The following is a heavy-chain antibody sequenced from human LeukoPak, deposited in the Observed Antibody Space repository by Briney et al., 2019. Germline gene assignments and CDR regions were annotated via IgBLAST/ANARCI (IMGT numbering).Heavy chain of an antibody. J-gene: IGHJ6*04. V-gene: IGHV4-39*01. CDR1: GGSFSGYY. Sequence: PSETLSLTCAVYGGSFSGYYWGWIRQPPGKGLEWIGSIYYSGSTYYNPSLKSRVTISVDTSKNQFSLKLSSVTAADTAVYYCARLQADVVVPAAPMDVWGKGTTVTVSS. D-gene: IGHD2-2*01. CDR2: IYYSGST. CDR3: ARLQADVVVPAAPMDV.